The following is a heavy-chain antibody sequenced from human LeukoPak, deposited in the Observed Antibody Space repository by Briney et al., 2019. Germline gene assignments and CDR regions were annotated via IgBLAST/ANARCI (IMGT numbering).Heavy chain of an antibody. V-gene: IGHV3-21*01. CDR1: GFTFSSYD. CDR3: ATVRNGDTRDFDY. D-gene: IGHD2-21*02. CDR2: ISSSSSYI. J-gene: IGHJ4*02. Sequence: PGGSLRLSCAASGFTFSSYDLNWVRQAPGKGLEWVSSISSSSSYIYYADSVKGRFTISRDNAKNSLYLQMNSLRAEDTAVYSCATVRNGDTRDFDYWGQGTLVTVSS.